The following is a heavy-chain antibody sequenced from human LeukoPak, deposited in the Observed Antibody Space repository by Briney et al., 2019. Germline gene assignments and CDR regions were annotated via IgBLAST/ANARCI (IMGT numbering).Heavy chain of an antibody. D-gene: IGHD1-20*01. CDR2: LYYSGST. CDR3: ARHRSNWPSDAFDI. Sequence: SDTLSLTCTVSGCFISSSSYYWGWIRQPPGKGLEWIGSLYYSGSTYYNPSLKSRVTISVDTSKNKFSLKVNSVTAADTTVYYCARHRSNWPSDAFDIWGQGTTVTVPS. J-gene: IGHJ3*02. CDR1: GCFISSSSYY. V-gene: IGHV4-39*01.